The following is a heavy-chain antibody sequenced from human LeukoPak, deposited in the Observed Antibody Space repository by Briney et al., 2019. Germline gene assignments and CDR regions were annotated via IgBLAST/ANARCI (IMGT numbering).Heavy chain of an antibody. V-gene: IGHV3-23*01. CDR1: GFTFSSYA. D-gene: IGHD3-22*01. CDR3: AKSSGYYYDSSGYYYDY. Sequence: GGSLRLSCAASGFTFSSYAMSWVRQAPGKGLEWVSAISGSGGSTYYADSVKGRFTISRDNSKNTLYLQMNSLRAEDTAVYYCAKSSGYYYDSSGYYYDYWGQGTLVTVSS. J-gene: IGHJ4*02. CDR2: ISGSGGST.